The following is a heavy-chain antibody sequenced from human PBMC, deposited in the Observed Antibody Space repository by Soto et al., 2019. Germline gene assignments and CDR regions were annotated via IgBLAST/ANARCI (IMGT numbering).Heavy chain of an antibody. J-gene: IGHJ6*02. D-gene: IGHD5-18*01. CDR3: ARDQGYSYGYIGMDV. CDR1: GGSISSSSYY. Sequence: PSETLSLTCTVSGGSISSSSYYWGWIRQPPGKGLEWIGSIYYSGSTYYNPSLKSRVTISVDTSKNQFSLKLSSVTAADTAVYYCARDQGYSYGYIGMDVWGQGTTVTAP. V-gene: IGHV4-39*07. CDR2: IYYSGST.